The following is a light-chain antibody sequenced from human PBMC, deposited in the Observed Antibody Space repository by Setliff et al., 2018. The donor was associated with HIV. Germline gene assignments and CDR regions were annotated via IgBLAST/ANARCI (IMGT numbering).Light chain of an antibody. Sequence: QAALTQPPSASGTPGQRVTISCSGGSSNIGSNHVYWYQQLPGTTPKLLIYRNNQRPSGVPDRFSGSKSGTSASLAISGLRSEDEADYFCAAWDDSLSGSYVFGAGTKVTVL. J-gene: IGLJ1*01. V-gene: IGLV1-47*01. CDR3: AAWDDSLSGSYV. CDR1: SSNIGSNH. CDR2: RNN.